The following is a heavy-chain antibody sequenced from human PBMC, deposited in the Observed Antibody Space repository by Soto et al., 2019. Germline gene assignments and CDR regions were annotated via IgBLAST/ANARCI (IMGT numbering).Heavy chain of an antibody. CDR3: MTDRQYRPAY. CDR1: GFTFNDAW. Sequence: PGGSLRLSCAGSGFTFNDAWMNWVRQAPGKGLEWVGRIKSESDGGTTAYAAPVKGRFTIFRDDSKNTVYLQMNSLRTEDTALYYCMTDRQYRPAYWGQGTQVTVSS. D-gene: IGHD3-16*02. V-gene: IGHV3-15*07. CDR2: IKSESDGGTT. J-gene: IGHJ4*02.